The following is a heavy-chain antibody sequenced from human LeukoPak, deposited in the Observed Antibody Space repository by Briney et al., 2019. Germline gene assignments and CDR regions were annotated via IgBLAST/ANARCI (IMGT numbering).Heavy chain of an antibody. Sequence: SETLSLTCTVSGGSISSYYWSWIRQPAGKGLEWIGRIYTSGSTNYNPSLKSRVTMSVDASKNQFSLKLSSVTAADTAVYYCAAGYSSSWYIRDNNYYGMDVWGQGTTVTVSS. CDR2: IYTSGST. D-gene: IGHD6-13*01. CDR3: AAGYSSSWYIRDNNYYGMDV. J-gene: IGHJ6*02. CDR1: GGSISSYY. V-gene: IGHV4-4*07.